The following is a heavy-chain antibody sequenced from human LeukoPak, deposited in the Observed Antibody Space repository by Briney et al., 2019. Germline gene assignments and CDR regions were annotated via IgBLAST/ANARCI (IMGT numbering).Heavy chain of an antibody. J-gene: IGHJ5*02. CDR3: AKDGRYYDSSGYLA. D-gene: IGHD3-22*01. CDR2: IGYDGENK. V-gene: IGHV3-30*02. CDR1: GFTFSLYG. Sequence: GGSLRLSCAASGFTFSLYGMLWVRQAPGKGLEWVAFIGYDGENKHYADSVKGRFTISRDNSKNTLSLQMNSLRTEDTAVYYCAKDGRYYDSSGYLAWGQGTLVTVSS.